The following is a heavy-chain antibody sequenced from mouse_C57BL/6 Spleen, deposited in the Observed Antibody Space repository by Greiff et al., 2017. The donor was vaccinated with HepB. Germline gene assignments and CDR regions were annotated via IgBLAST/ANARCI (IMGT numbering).Heavy chain of an antibody. CDR3: AREASYYYGSRAWFAY. Sequence: VQLQQPGTELVKPGASVKLSCKASGYTFTSYWMHWVKQRPGQGLEWIGNINPSNGGTNYNEKFKSKATLTVDKSSSTAYMQLSSLTSEDSAVYYCAREASYYYGSRAWFAYWGQGTLVTVSA. CDR2: INPSNGGT. D-gene: IGHD1-1*01. CDR1: GYTFTSYW. J-gene: IGHJ3*01. V-gene: IGHV1-53*01.